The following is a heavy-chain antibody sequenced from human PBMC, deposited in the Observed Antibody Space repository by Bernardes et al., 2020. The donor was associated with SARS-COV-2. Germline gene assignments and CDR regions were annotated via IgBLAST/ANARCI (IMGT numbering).Heavy chain of an antibody. CDR1: GGSISSGSYY. D-gene: IGHD3-3*01. CDR2: IYTSGST. CDR3: ARGGFSITIFGVVIRYGMDD. Sequence: SETLSLTCTVSGGSISSGSYYWSWIRQPAGKGLEWIGRIYTSGSTNYNPSLKSRVTISVDTSKNQFSLKLSSVTAADTAVYYCARGGFSITIFGVVIRYGMDDCGQGTTVTVSS. V-gene: IGHV4-61*02. J-gene: IGHJ6*02.